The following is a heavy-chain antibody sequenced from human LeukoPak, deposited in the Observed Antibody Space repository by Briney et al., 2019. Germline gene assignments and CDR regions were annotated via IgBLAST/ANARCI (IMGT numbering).Heavy chain of an antibody. D-gene: IGHD6-13*01. V-gene: IGHV3-48*03. Sequence: PGGSLRLSCAASGFTFSSYEMNWVRQAPGKGLEWVSYISSSGSTIYYADSVKGRFTISRDNAKNSLYLQMSSLRAEDTAVYYCARVYSSSWSYYYYYMDVWGKGTTVTISS. CDR3: ARVYSSSWSYYYYYMDV. J-gene: IGHJ6*03. CDR1: GFTFSSYE. CDR2: ISSSGSTI.